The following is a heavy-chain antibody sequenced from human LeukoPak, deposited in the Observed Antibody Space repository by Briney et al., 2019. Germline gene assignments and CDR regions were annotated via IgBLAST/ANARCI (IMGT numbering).Heavy chain of an antibody. CDR3: ARLRYYSESSANNRFDY. CDR2: ISSSGSTI. D-gene: IGHD3-22*01. J-gene: IGHJ4*02. Sequence: GGSLRLSCAASGFTFSDYYMSWIRQAPGKGLEWVSYISSSGSTIYYADSVKRRFTISRDNAKNSLYLQMNSLRAEDKAVYYCARLRYYSESSANNRFDYWGQGTLVTVSS. V-gene: IGHV3-11*01. CDR1: GFTFSDYY.